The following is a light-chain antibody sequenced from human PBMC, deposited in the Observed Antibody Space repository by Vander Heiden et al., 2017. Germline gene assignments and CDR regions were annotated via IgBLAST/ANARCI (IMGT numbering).Light chain of an antibody. CDR1: IPNIGRNF. CDR3: ATWDNSLRGVV. V-gene: IGLV1-47*01. Sequence: QSVLAQPPSESGTPGQRVAISCSGGIPNIGRNFVYWYQQFPGTAPKLLIYRDNQRPSGVPDRFSGSKSGTSASLAISGLRSEDEADYYCATWDNSLRGVVFGGGTKVTVL. J-gene: IGLJ2*01. CDR2: RDN.